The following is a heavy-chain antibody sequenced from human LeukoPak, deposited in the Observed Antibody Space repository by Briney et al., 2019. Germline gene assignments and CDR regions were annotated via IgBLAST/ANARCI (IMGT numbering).Heavy chain of an antibody. V-gene: IGHV3-30*02. CDR1: GFTFSSYG. CDR2: IRYDGSNK. Sequence: QTGGSLRLSCAASGFTFSSYGMHWVRQAPGKGLEWVAFIRYDGSNKYYADSVKGRFTISRDNSKNTLYLQMNSLRAGDTAVYYCAAPTGGIVGWLVLDFDYWGQGTLVTVSS. J-gene: IGHJ4*02. D-gene: IGHD6-19*01. CDR3: AAPTGGIVGWLVLDFDY.